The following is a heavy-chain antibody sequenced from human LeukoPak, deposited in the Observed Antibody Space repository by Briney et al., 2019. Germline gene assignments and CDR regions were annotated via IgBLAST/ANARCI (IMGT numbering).Heavy chain of an antibody. CDR3: ARDGKGMGATPDY. J-gene: IGHJ4*02. D-gene: IGHD1-26*01. CDR2: IKPNSGVT. V-gene: IGHV1-2*02. Sequence: GASVKVSCKASGYTFTAYSMRWVRQAPGQGLEWMGWIKPNSGVTNYAQRFQARVTMTSDMSISTAYMELSRLRSDDTAVYYCARDGKGMGATPDYWGQGTLVTVSS. CDR1: GYTFTAYS.